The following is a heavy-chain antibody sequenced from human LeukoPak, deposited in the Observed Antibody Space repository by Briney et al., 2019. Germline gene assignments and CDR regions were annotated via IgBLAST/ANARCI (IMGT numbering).Heavy chain of an antibody. V-gene: IGHV3-53*01. D-gene: IGHD4-17*01. CDR2: IYSGGST. J-gene: IGHJ4*02. CDR1: GSTFSSYA. Sequence: GGSLRLSCAASGSTFSSYAMSWVRQAPGKGLEWVSVIYSGGSTYYADSVKGRFTISRDNSKNTLYLQMNSLRAEDTAVYYCARVRLSYGDYGGYFDYWGQGTLVTVSS. CDR3: ARVRLSYGDYGGYFDY.